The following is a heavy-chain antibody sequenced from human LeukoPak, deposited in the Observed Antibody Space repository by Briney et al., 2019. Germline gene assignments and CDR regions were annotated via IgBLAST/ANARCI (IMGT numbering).Heavy chain of an antibody. CDR3: AREHYDFWSGFYYYYYGMDV. D-gene: IGHD3-3*01. CDR1: GFTFSSYW. V-gene: IGHV3-74*01. J-gene: IGHJ6*02. Sequence: GGSLRLSCAASGFTFSSYWMHWVRQAPGKGLVWVSRINSDGSSTSYADSVKGRLTISRDNAKNTLYLQMNSLRAEDTAVYYCAREHYDFWSGFYYYYYGMDVWGQGTTVTVSS. CDR2: INSDGSST.